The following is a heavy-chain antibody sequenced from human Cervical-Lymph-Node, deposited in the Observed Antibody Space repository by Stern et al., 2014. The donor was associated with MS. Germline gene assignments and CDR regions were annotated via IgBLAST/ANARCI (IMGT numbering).Heavy chain of an antibody. J-gene: IGHJ3*02. CDR1: GYTFTSSA. CDR3: ARGRVDLIRALGI. CDR2: MYPNNVNT. V-gene: IGHV1-8*01. Sequence: VQLVESGAEVKQPGASVKVSCKASGYTFTSSAINWVRQATGQGLEWMGWMYPNNVNTGYAQKFQGRVTLTRNTSISTAYMELSSLRSEDTAVYYCARGRVDLIRALGIWGQGTMVTVSS. D-gene: IGHD3-16*01.